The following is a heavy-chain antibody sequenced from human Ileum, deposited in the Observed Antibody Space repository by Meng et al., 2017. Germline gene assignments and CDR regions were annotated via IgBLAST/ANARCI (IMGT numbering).Heavy chain of an antibody. CDR2: IYHSGST. Sequence: QVQLPASGPGLVKPSGTLSLPCAVSGGSIRSSNWWSWVRQTPGKGLEWIGEIYHSGSTNYNPSLKSRVTISVDKSKNQFSLKLSSVTAADTAVYYCARYILRWGYYFDYWGQGTLVTVSS. V-gene: IGHV4-4*02. CDR1: GGSIRSSNW. CDR3: ARYILRWGYYFDY. J-gene: IGHJ4*02. D-gene: IGHD4-23*01.